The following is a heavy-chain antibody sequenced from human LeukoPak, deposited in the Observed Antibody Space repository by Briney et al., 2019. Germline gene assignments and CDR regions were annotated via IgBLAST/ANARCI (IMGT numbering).Heavy chain of an antibody. D-gene: IGHD3-16*01. CDR3: ARGGPGPFDY. J-gene: IGHJ4*02. CDR1: GFTFSNYD. V-gene: IGHV3-13*04. CDR2: IGKGGDT. Sequence: GGSLRLSCAASGFTFSNYDMHWVRQATGKGLEWVSGIGKGGDTYYADSVKGRFIISRENAENSVYLQMNSLRAGDTALYYCARGGPGPFDYWGQGTLVTVSS.